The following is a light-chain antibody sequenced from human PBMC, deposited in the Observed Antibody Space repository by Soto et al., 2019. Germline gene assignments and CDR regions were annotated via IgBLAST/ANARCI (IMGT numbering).Light chain of an antibody. CDR2: GAS. CDR1: QSVTNN. J-gene: IGKJ1*01. V-gene: IGKV3-15*01. Sequence: EIVMTQSPATLSLSPWEIATLACRASQSVTNNLAWYQHKPGQAPRLLISGASTRATDVPARFSGSGSGTEFTLTISGLQSEDFAVYYCQHYNKWPWTLGHGTKVDIK. CDR3: QHYNKWPWT.